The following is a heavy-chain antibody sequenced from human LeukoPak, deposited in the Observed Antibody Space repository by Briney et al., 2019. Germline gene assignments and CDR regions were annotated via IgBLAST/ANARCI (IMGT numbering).Heavy chain of an antibody. CDR1: GFMFSSYS. D-gene: IGHD6-19*01. CDR3: ARDRSGWADSSAFSS. CDR2: IDSTSSTI. J-gene: IGHJ5*02. V-gene: IGHV3-48*01. Sequence: HSGGSLRLSCAASGFMFSSYSMNWVRQAPGKGLEWVSYIDSTSSTIYYTDSVKGRFTLSRDNAKNSLYLQMNSLRAEDTAVYYCARDRSGWADSSAFSSWGQGTLVTVS.